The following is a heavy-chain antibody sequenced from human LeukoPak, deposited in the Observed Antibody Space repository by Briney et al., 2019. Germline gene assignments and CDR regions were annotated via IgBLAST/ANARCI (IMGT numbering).Heavy chain of an antibody. V-gene: IGHV4-31*03. CDR3: GRGGGRSSTGMDV. Sequence: PSETLSLTCTVSGGSISSSSYYWGWIRQPPGKGLEWIGHIYYSGRTDYNPTLKSRVNISIDTSKNQFSLRVNSVTAADTAVYYCGRGGGRSSTGMDVWGQGTTVTVSS. CDR1: GGSISSSSYY. J-gene: IGHJ6*02. CDR2: IYYSGRT. D-gene: IGHD2-2*01.